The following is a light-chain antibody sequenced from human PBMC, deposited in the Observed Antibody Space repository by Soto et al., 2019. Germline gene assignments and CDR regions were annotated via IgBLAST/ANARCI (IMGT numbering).Light chain of an antibody. CDR3: SSYTTTSAVI. Sequence: QSVLTQPASVSGSPGQSITISCTGTSSDVGAYKYVSWYQQHPGKAPKLIIYEVTNRPSGVSHRFSGSKSGNTASLTISGLQAEDEADYFCSSYTTTSAVIFGGGTKVTVL. CDR2: EVT. V-gene: IGLV2-14*01. CDR1: SSDVGAYKY. J-gene: IGLJ2*01.